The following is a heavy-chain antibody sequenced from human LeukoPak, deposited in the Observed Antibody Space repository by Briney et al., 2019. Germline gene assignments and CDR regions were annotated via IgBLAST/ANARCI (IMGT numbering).Heavy chain of an antibody. Sequence: SGTLSLTCAVSGVSISSSNWWRGGRAPPGKGEEGIGEIYDSGSTNYNPSVKSRVTISVDKSKNQFSLKLSSVTAADTAVYYCARDPGVEQQLVPGWFDPWGQGTLVTVSS. CDR1: GVSISSSNW. CDR3: ARDPGVEQQLVPGWFDP. J-gene: IGHJ5*02. V-gene: IGHV4-4*02. CDR2: IYDSGST. D-gene: IGHD6-13*01.